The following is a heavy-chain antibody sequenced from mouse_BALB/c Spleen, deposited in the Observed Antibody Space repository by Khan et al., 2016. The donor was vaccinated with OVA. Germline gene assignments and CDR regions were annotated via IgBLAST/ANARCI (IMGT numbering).Heavy chain of an antibody. CDR2: IIYTGYT. CDR1: GDSITTGY. V-gene: IGHV3-8*02. Sequence: EVQLQESGPSLVKPSQTLSLTCSVTGDSITTGYWNWIRKFPGNKLEYMGYIIYTGYTYYNPSLKSRISITTHTSNNQYYLQLNSVTDEDTATYYCARSTYRYAFVYWGQGTLVTVSA. D-gene: IGHD2-14*01. J-gene: IGHJ3*01. CDR3: ARSTYRYAFVY.